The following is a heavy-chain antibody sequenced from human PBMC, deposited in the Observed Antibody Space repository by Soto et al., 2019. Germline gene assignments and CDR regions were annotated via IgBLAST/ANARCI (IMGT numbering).Heavy chain of an antibody. CDR1: GYTLTHYV. Sequence: SVKISCQDSGYTLTHYVVYWVRQAPGQRLEWMGWISADIGDTKYSQKFQGRDTMTSDTSASTVYMELSSLRSEDTARYYCARGRFDVIAGGTSYYLDFWG. CDR3: ARGRFDVIAGGTSYYLDF. V-gene: IGHV1-3*01. J-gene: IGHJ4*01. CDR2: ISADIGDT. D-gene: IGHD6-13*01.